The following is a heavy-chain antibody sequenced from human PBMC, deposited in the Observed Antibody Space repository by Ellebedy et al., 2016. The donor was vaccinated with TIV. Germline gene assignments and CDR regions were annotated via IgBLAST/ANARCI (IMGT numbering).Heavy chain of an antibody. D-gene: IGHD6-13*01. CDR3: ARPAATYSSSWYDFDC. V-gene: IGHV3-21*01. Sequence: GESLKISCTASGFTFSSFTMNWVCQAPGKGLEWVSSISTNGKYIHVADSVKGRFTVSRDNTKNYLYLEMSSLRVEDTAIYYCARPAATYSSSWYDFDCWGQGTLVTVFS. J-gene: IGHJ4*02. CDR2: ISTNGKYI. CDR1: GFTFSSFT.